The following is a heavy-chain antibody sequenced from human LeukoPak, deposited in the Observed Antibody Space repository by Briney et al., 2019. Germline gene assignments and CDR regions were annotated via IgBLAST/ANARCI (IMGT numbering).Heavy chain of an antibody. J-gene: IGHJ4*02. Sequence: PGGSLRLSCAASGFTFSSYGMHWVRQAPGKGLEWVAVISYDGSNKYYADSVKGRFTISRDNSKNTLYLQMNSLRAEDTAVYYCARDGHRRFHYDNRAYRFDNWGQGTLVTVSS. CDR3: ARDGHRRFHYDNRAYRFDN. CDR2: ISYDGSNK. CDR1: GFTFSSYG. D-gene: IGHD3-22*01. V-gene: IGHV3-30*03.